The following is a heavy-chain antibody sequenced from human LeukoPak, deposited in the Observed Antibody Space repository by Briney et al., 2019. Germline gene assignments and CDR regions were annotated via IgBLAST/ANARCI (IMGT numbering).Heavy chain of an antibody. J-gene: IGHJ4*02. D-gene: IGHD3-16*02. CDR2: VENYGRT. V-gene: IGHV4-59*11. Sequence: PSETLSLTCTVSGGSISSHYWSWIRQPPGKGLEWIGYVENYGRTECIPSLQSRVTLSVDTSKNQFSLKLNSVTAADTAVYYCARSHDHLWGNYPDYWGQGTLVTVSS. CDR1: GGSISSHY. CDR3: ARSHDHLWGNYPDY.